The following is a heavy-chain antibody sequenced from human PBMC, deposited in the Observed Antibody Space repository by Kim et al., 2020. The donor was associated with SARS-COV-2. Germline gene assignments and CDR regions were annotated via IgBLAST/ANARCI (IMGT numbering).Heavy chain of an antibody. CDR3: ARLALVGGLDV. CDR2: INPSGATT. V-gene: IGHV1-46*01. CDR1: GYSFINYH. Sequence: ASVKVSCKASGYSFINYHVHWVRQAPGQGLEWMGIINPSGATTSYAQNFQGRVTVNRDTSTSTVYLELRSLTSEDTAVYYCARLALVGGLDVWGQGTTVTVSS. J-gene: IGHJ6*02. D-gene: IGHD2-8*02.